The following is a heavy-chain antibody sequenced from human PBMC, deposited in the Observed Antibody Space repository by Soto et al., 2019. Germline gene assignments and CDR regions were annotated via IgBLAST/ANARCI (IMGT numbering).Heavy chain of an antibody. CDR2: IYYSGST. J-gene: IGHJ5*02. CDR1: GVSISSGGYY. CDR3: ARDYLEGYCTNGVCYGWFDP. D-gene: IGHD2-8*01. Sequence: SETLSLTCTVSGVSISSGGYYWSWIRQHPGKGLEWIGYIYYSGSTYYNPSLKSRVTISVDTSKNQFSLKLSSVTAADTAVYYCARDYLEGYCTNGVCYGWFDPWGQGTLVTVSS. V-gene: IGHV4-31*03.